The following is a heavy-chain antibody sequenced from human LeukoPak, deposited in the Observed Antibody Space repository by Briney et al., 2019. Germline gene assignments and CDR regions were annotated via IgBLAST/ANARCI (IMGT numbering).Heavy chain of an antibody. CDR3: ARAPMSIAAAGTGLN. CDR1: GLTFSSYS. D-gene: IGHD6-13*01. CDR2: ISSSSSTI. J-gene: IGHJ1*01. V-gene: IGHV3-48*02. Sequence: QAGGSLRLSCAASGLTFSSYSMNWVRQAPGKGLEWISYISSSSSTIYYADSVKGRFTISRDNAKNSLYLQMNSLRDEDTAVYYCARAPMSIAAAGTGLNWGQGTLVTVSS.